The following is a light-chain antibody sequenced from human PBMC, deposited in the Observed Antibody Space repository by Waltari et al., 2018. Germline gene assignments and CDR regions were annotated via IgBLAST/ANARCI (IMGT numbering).Light chain of an antibody. Sequence: QADLTPPDSVCKSLGQDVTISCTGPRSAVGGDKDLYWYQQHPGTAPRLLIYDVSKRPSGVSDRFSGSKSGNTASLTISGLQAEDEADYYCCSYRSGSTWVFGGGTRLTVL. J-gene: IGLJ3*02. CDR2: DVS. V-gene: IGLV2-11*01. CDR1: RSAVGGDKD. CDR3: CSYRSGSTWV.